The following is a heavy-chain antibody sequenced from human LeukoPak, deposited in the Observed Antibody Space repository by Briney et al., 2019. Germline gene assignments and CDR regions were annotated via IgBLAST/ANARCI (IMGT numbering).Heavy chain of an antibody. CDR2: IHNDGST. CDR1: GFIVSSNY. V-gene: IGHV3-53*01. CDR3: AKDWNYDSSGLYYFDF. Sequence: HPGGSLRLSCAASGFIVSSNYMTWVRQAPGKGLEWVSVIHNDGSTYYADSVNGRLTISRDNSKNTLYLQMNTLRAEDTAVYYCAKDWNYDSSGLYYFDFWGQGTLVTVPS. D-gene: IGHD3-22*01. J-gene: IGHJ4*02.